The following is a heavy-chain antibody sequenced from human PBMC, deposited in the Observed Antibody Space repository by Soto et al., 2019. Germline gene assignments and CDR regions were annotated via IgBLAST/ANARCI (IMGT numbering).Heavy chain of an antibody. D-gene: IGHD1-1*01. J-gene: IGHJ5*01. CDR1: GASISCFY. CDR3: VRDGTKSLRDWFDS. Sequence: SETLSLTCTVSGASISCFYWSWIRKSAGKGLEWIGRIYATGTTDYNPSLKSRVMMSVDTSKKQFSLKLRSVTAADTAVYYCVRDGTKSLRDWFDSWGQGISVTVSS. CDR2: IYATGTT. V-gene: IGHV4-4*07.